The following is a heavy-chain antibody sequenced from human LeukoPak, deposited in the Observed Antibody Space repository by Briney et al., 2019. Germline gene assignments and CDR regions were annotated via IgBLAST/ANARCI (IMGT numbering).Heavy chain of an antibody. V-gene: IGHV1-2*06. CDR1: GYTFTAYY. D-gene: IGHD6-19*01. J-gene: IGHJ6*03. CDR3: ARGIAVFFGGYYYYMDV. CDR2: INPNSGDT. Sequence: ASVKVSCKASGYTFTAYYMHWVRQVPGQGLEWMGRINPNSGDTDYAQKFQGRVIMTRDTSISTAYMEVSRLRSDDTAVYYCARGIAVFFGGYYYYMDVWGKGTTVTVSS.